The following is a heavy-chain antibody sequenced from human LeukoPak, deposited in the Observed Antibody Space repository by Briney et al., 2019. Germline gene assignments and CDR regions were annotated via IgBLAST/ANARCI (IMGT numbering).Heavy chain of an antibody. CDR2: IIPIFGTA. Sequence: ASVKVSCKASGGTFSSYAISWVRQAPGQGLEWIGGIIPIFGTANYAQKFQDRVTMTSDTSTNTGFMELRSLKSDDTAVYYCAREGEAHGGSYYIDYWGQGTLVTVSS. CDR3: AREGEAHGGSYYIDY. CDR1: GGTFSSYA. D-gene: IGHD1-26*01. J-gene: IGHJ4*02. V-gene: IGHV1-69*06.